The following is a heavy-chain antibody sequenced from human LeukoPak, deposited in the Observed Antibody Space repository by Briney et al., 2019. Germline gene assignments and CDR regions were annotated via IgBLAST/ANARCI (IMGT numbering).Heavy chain of an antibody. J-gene: IGHJ4*02. CDR1: GYRITSYS. Sequence: GESLKISCKSSGYRITSYSIGWVRQMPGKGLEWMGIIYPGDSDTRYSPSFQGQVTISADKSISTAYLQWSSLKASDTAMYYCARPMTTVTTPDANWGQGTLVTVSS. CDR3: ARPMTTVTTPDAN. V-gene: IGHV5-51*01. D-gene: IGHD4-17*01. CDR2: IYPGDSDT.